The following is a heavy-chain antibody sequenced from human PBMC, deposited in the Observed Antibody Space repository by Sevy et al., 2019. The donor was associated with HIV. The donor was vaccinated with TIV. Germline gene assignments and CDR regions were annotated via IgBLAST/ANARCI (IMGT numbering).Heavy chain of an antibody. D-gene: IGHD2-2*01. J-gene: IGHJ6*02. CDR1: GFIFSNYP. CDR3: AKSSCSTITWYVDDFSGPYYFCGLDV. V-gene: IGHV3-23*01. CDR2: ISAGGTTT. Sequence: GGSLRLSCAASGFIFSNYPMSWVRHSPGKGLEWVSDISAGGTTTYYADSVEGRFTSSRYNSKNTVSRQMTSLGAEDTDIYSCAKSSCSTITWYVDDFSGPYYFCGLDVWGQGISVTVSS.